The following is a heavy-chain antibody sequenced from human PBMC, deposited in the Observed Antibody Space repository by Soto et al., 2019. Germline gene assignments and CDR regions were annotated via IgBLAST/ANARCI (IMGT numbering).Heavy chain of an antibody. D-gene: IGHD3-22*01. J-gene: IGHJ4*02. Sequence: GGSLRLSCAASGFTFSSYAMSWVRQAPGKGLEWVSAISGSGGSTYYADSVKGRFTISRDNSKNTLYLQMNSLRAEDTAVYYWAKDQKNGYYYDSSGYWGQGTLVTVSS. CDR2: ISGSGGST. CDR3: AKDQKNGYYYDSSGY. CDR1: GFTFSSYA. V-gene: IGHV3-23*01.